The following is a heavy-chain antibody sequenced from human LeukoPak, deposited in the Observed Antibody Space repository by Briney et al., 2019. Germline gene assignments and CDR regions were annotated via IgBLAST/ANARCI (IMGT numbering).Heavy chain of an antibody. D-gene: IGHD3-10*01. CDR2: IDPSSGGT. CDR3: ARGGYFGSGSLYHGMDV. J-gene: IGHJ6*02. V-gene: IGHV1-2*02. CDR1: GYRFTGYY. Sequence: GASVKVSGMASGYRFTGYYIHWVRQAPGQGLEWMGWIDPSSGGTNYAQKFQVRVTMTRSPSISTFYMELSSLRYEDTAVYFCARGGYFGSGSLYHGMDVWGQGTTVTVSS.